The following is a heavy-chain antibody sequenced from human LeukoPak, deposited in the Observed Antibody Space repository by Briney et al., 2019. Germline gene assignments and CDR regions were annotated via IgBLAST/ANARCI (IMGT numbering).Heavy chain of an antibody. V-gene: IGHV4-30-4*01. D-gene: IGHD6-13*01. CDR3: ARGGAAGAGLSYFDY. CDR1: GGSISNGDYY. Sequence: SETLSLTCTVSGGSISNGDYYWSWIRQPPGKGLEWIGYIYYSGNTYYSPSLKSRVSISLDTSKNQFSLKLTSMTAADTAVYYCARGGAAGAGLSYFDYWGQGTLVTDSS. J-gene: IGHJ4*02. CDR2: IYYSGNT.